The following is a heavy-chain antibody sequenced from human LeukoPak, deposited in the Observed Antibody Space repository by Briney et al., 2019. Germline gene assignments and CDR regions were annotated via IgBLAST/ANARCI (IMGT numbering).Heavy chain of an antibody. CDR3: AKDRVAANYYYYGMDV. V-gene: IGHV3-30*18. CDR1: GFTFSSYG. CDR2: ISYDGSNK. J-gene: IGHJ6*02. D-gene: IGHD2-15*01. Sequence: GGSLRLSCAASGFTFSSYGMHWVRQAPGKGLEWVAVISYDGSNKYYADSVEGRFTISRDNSKNTLYLQMNSLRAEDTAVYYCAKDRVAANYYYYGMDVWGQGTTVTVSS.